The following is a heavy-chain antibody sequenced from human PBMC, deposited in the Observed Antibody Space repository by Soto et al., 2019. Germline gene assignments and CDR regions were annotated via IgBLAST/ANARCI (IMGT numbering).Heavy chain of an antibody. CDR1: GGSISSGGYY. V-gene: IGHV4-31*03. J-gene: IGHJ6*02. CDR3: ARDPGVVPAATYYYGMDV. CDR2: IYYSGST. D-gene: IGHD2-2*01. Sequence: LSLTCTVSGGSISSGGYYWSWIRQHPGKGLEWIGYIYYSGSTYYNPSLKSRVTISVDTSKNQFSLKLSSVTAADTAVYYCARDPGVVPAATYYYGMDVWGQGTTVTVSS.